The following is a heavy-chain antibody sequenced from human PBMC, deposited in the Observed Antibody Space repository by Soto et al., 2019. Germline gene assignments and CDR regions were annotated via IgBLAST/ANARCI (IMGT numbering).Heavy chain of an antibody. V-gene: IGHV3-66*01. CDR2: IQSGGPT. D-gene: IGHD2-15*01. J-gene: IGHJ6*02. Sequence: GRSRRLSCAASGFTVSSKYMSCVRQAQGKGLEWVSLIQSGGPTYYADSVKGRFTISRDTSENTLHLQMDSLRAEDTAVYYCARDDVLCDGGRCYGVPLDVWGQGTTVTVSS. CDR1: GFTVSSKY. CDR3: ARDDVLCDGGRCYGVPLDV.